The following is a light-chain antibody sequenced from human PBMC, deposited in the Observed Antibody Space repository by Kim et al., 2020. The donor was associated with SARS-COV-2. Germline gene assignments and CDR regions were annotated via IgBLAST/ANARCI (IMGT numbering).Light chain of an antibody. CDR2: GAS. Sequence: SPGERATLSCRASQSVSSNLAWYQQKPGQAPRLLIYGASTRATGIPARFSGSGSGTEFTLTISSLQSEDSALYYCQQYKNWPPITFGQGTRLEIK. V-gene: IGKV3-15*01. J-gene: IGKJ5*01. CDR1: QSVSSN. CDR3: QQYKNWPPIT.